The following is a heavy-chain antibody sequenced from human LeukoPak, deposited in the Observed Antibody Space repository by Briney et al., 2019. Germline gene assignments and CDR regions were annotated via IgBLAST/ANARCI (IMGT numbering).Heavy chain of an antibody. D-gene: IGHD2-8*02. J-gene: IGHJ5*02. CDR3: AKYESGXAXXXXXP. V-gene: IGHV4-59*01. Sequence: SETLSLTCTVSNGSISNYYWSWIRQPPGKGLEYIGYIYYSGTTNYNPSLKRRVTLSVDTSKNQFSLRLTSVTTADTAVYYCAKYESGXAXXXXXPWGQG. CDR2: IYYSGTT. CDR1: NGSISNYY.